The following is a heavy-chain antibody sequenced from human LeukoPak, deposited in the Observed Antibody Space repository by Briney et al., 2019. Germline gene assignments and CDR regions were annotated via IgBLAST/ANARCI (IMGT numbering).Heavy chain of an antibody. CDR3: TTVVVVVTRRPDDY. V-gene: IGHV3-15*01. Sequence: PGGSLRLSCAASGFTVSNAWMSWVRQAPGKGLEWVGRIKSKTDGGTTDYAAPVKGTFTISRDDSKNTLYLQMNSLKTEDTAVYYCTTVVVVVTRRPDDYWGQGTLVTVSS. J-gene: IGHJ4*02. CDR1: GFTVSNAW. D-gene: IGHD3-22*01. CDR2: IKSKTDGGTT.